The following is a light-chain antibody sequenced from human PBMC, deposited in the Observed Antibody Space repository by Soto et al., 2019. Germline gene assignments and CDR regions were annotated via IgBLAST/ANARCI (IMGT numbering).Light chain of an antibody. Sequence: DIQMTQSPSSLSASLGDRVTITCRASQSVCRFLNWYQQKPGKAPTVLINVASTLRSGVPSRFSGSGSGTDLNLTINSLQPEDFATYFCQQSFTTPLTFGGGTKV. CDR3: QQSFTTPLT. CDR2: VAS. CDR1: QSVCRF. V-gene: IGKV1-39*01. J-gene: IGKJ4*01.